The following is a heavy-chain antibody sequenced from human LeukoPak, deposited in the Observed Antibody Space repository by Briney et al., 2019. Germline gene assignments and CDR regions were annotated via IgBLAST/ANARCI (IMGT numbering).Heavy chain of an antibody. CDR2: IIPIFGTA. J-gene: IGHJ6*03. CDR3: ATSPGVTIFGVVIRPLDYYYYYMDV. CDR1: GGTFSSYA. V-gene: IGHV1-69*13. Sequence: ASVKVSCKASGGTFSSYAISWVRQAPGQGLEWMGGIIPIFGTANYAQKFQGRVTITADESTSTAYMELSSLRSEDTAVYYCATSPGVTIFGVVIRPLDYYYYYMDVWGKGTTVTVSS. D-gene: IGHD3-3*01.